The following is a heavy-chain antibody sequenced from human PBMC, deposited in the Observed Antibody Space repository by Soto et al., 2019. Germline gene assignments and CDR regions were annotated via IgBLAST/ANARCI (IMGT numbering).Heavy chain of an antibody. D-gene: IGHD2-2*02. CDR3: AKDSARIVVVPAAIDVLDY. J-gene: IGHJ4*02. Sequence: ASVKVSCKASGYTFTSYAMHWVRQAPGQRLEWMGWINAGNGNTKYSQKFQGRVTITRDTSASTAYMELSSLRSEDTAVYYCAKDSARIVVVPAAIDVLDYWGQGTLVTVSS. CDR1: GYTFTSYA. V-gene: IGHV1-3*01. CDR2: INAGNGNT.